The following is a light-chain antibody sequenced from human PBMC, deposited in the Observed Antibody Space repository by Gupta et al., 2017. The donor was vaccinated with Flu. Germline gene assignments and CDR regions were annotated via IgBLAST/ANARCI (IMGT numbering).Light chain of an antibody. Sequence: SSLSASVGDRLTITCQASQDISNYINWYKQKPGKAPDLLIREASHWQTGVPSRFSGNGYGTEFTFTISSRQPEDFATYYCRQDYNRPPYTFGQGT. CDR2: EAS. CDR3: RQDYNRPPYT. CDR1: QDISNY. J-gene: IGKJ2*01. V-gene: IGKV1-33*01.